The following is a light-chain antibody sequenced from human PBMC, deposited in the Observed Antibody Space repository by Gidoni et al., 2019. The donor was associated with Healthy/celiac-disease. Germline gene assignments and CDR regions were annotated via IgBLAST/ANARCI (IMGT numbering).Light chain of an antibody. CDR2: WAS. Sequence: DIVMTQSPDSLAVSLGERATINCKSSQSVLYSSNNKNYLAWYQQKPGQPPKLLIYWASTRDAGVPDGFSGSGSGTDFTLTIGSLQAEDVAVYYGQQYYSTPYTFGQGTKLEIK. J-gene: IGKJ2*01. CDR1: QSVLYSSNNKNY. V-gene: IGKV4-1*01. CDR3: QQYYSTPYT.